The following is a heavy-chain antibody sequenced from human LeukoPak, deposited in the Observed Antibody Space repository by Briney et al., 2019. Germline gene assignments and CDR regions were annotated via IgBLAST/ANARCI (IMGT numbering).Heavy chain of an antibody. CDR3: ARIAAAGHIDY. V-gene: IGHV3-74*01. CDR2: IISDGSST. Sequence: GGSLRLSCAASGFTFSSYEMSWVRQAPGKGLVWVPRIISDGSSTSYADSVKGRFTISRDNAKNTLYLQMNSLRAEDTAVYYCARIAAAGHIDYWGQGTLVTVSS. CDR1: GFTFSSYE. D-gene: IGHD6-13*01. J-gene: IGHJ4*02.